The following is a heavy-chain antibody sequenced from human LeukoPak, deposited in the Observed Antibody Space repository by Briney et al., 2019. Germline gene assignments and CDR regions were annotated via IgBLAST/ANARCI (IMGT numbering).Heavy chain of an antibody. CDR1: GFTFSDYY. J-gene: IGHJ6*02. CDR2: ISSSGSTI. V-gene: IGHV3-11*01. CDR3: ARDSGNSYGYYIETEYGMDV. Sequence: GGSLRLSCAASGFTFSDYYMSWIRQAPGKGLEWVSYISSSGSTIYYADSVKGRFTISRDIAKNSLYLQMNSLRAEDTAVYYCARDSGNSYGYYIETEYGMDVWGQGTTVTVSS. D-gene: IGHD5-18*01.